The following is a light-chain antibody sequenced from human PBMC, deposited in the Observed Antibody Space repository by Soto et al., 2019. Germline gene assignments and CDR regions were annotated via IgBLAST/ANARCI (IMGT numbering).Light chain of an antibody. CDR3: SSYTTSGTPV. CDR1: SSDVGGYHY. V-gene: IGLV2-14*01. CDR2: EVS. Sequence: QSALTQPASVSGSPGQSITISCTGTSSDVGGYHYLSWYQQHPVKAPRVMIYEVSHRPSGVSNRFYGSKSGNTASLTISGLQAEDEADYFFSSYTTSGTPVFGGGTKLT. J-gene: IGLJ3*02.